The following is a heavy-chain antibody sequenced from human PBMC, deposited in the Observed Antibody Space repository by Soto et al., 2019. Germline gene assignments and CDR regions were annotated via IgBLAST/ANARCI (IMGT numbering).Heavy chain of an antibody. V-gene: IGHV3-23*01. D-gene: IGHD3-10*01. CDR2: ISGSGGST. CDR1: GFTFSSYA. J-gene: IGHJ4*02. CDR3: AKTTDPEPFGELLNRFDY. Sequence: EVQLLKSGGGLVQPGGSLRLSCAASGFTFSSYAMSWVRQAPGKGLEWVSAISGSGGSTYYADSVKGRFTISRDNSKNTLYLQMNSLRAEDTAVYYCAKTTDPEPFGELLNRFDYWGQGTLVTVSS.